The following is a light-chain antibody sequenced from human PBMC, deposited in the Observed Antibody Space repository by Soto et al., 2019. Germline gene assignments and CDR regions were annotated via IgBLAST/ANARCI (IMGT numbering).Light chain of an antibody. CDR1: QSISSW. Sequence: DIQMTQSPSTLSASVGDRVTITCRASQSISSWLAWYQQKPGKAPKLLIYDASSLESVVPSRFRCSGSGTEFTLSISSLQPDDFATYYCQQYNSYSGTFGQGTKVEIK. CDR3: QQYNSYSGT. J-gene: IGKJ1*01. V-gene: IGKV1-5*01. CDR2: DAS.